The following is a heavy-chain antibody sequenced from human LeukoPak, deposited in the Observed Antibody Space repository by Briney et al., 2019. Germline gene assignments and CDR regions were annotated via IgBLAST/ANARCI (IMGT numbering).Heavy chain of an antibody. CDR3: ARGTLGGYSGYDPLS. V-gene: IGHV4-38-2*02. CDR1: GYSISSGYY. CDR2: IYHSGST. J-gene: IGHJ4*02. D-gene: IGHD5-12*01. Sequence: SETLSLTCTVSGYSISSGYYWGCIRQPPGKGLEWIGSIYHSGSTYYNPSLKSRVTISVDTSKSQFSLKVSSVTSADTAVYYCARGTLGGYSGYDPLSWGQRTRVTVTS.